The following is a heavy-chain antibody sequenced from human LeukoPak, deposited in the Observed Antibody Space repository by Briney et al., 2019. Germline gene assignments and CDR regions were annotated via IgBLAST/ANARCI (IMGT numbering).Heavy chain of an antibody. CDR3: AREGKQWSEPYNWFDP. V-gene: IGHV1-69*13. J-gene: IGHJ5*02. CDR1: GGTFSSYA. D-gene: IGHD6-19*01. CDR2: IIPIFGTA. Sequence: ASVKVSCKASGGTFSSYAISWVRQAPGQGLEWMGGIIPIFGTANYAQKFQGRVTITADESTSTAYMELSSLRSEDTAVYYCAREGKQWSEPYNWFDPWGQGTLVTVSS.